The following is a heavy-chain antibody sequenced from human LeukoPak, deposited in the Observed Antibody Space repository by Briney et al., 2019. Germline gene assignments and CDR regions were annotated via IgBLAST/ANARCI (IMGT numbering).Heavy chain of an antibody. CDR1: GFTFNTYS. V-gene: IGHV3-48*01. D-gene: IGHD3-3*01. J-gene: IGHJ3*02. CDR2: ITSGSSTI. CDR3: ARDRSGYSDAFDI. Sequence: GGSLRLSCAASGFTFNTYSMNWVRQAPGKGLEWVSYITSGSSTIYYADSLKGRFTISRDNAKNSLYLQMNSLRAEDTAVYYCARDRSGYSDAFDIWGQGTMVTVSS.